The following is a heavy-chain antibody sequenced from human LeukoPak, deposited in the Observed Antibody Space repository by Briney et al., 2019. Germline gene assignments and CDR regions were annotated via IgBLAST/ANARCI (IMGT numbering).Heavy chain of an antibody. J-gene: IGHJ4*02. Sequence: ASVKVSCKTSGYTFTNYGVSWVRQAPGQGLEWMGWISAYNGYTNYAQKLQVRVTMTTDTSTSTAYMELRSLRSDDTAVYYCARYLYGSGSWADYWGQGTLVTVSS. CDR3: ARYLYGSGSWADY. D-gene: IGHD3-10*01. CDR2: ISAYNGYT. V-gene: IGHV1-18*01. CDR1: GYTFTNYG.